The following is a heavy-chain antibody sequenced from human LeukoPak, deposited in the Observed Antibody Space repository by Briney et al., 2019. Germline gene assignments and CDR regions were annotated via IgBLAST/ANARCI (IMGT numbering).Heavy chain of an antibody. CDR1: GFSFRSYA. D-gene: IGHD2-21*01. J-gene: IGHJ6*03. Sequence: GGSLRLSCAASGFSFRSYAMSWVRQAPGEGLEWVSAVSRSGHDTYYADSVRGRFTVSRDNSRNTLYLHMSSLRAEDTAVYYCAKEEGTNCGGDCYYYMDVWGKGTTVTVSS. CDR2: VSRSGHDT. CDR3: AKEEGTNCGGDCYYYMDV. V-gene: IGHV3-23*01.